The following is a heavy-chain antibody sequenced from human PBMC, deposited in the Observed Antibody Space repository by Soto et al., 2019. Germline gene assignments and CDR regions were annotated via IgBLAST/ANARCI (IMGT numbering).Heavy chain of an antibody. CDR1: GVSINNGNDY. CDR3: VSGTDRDKCGF. CDR2: GRYSGSI. Sequence: QVQLQESGPGLVKPSGTLSLTCTVSGVSINNGNDYWTWTRQQPGKGLAWIGHGRYSGSIHYNPSPPSRVAMSVDTSKIQVSLELSSATVADTAVYYCVSGTDRDKCGFWGQGTLVTVSS. J-gene: IGHJ4*02. D-gene: IGHD6-25*01. V-gene: IGHV4-31*03.